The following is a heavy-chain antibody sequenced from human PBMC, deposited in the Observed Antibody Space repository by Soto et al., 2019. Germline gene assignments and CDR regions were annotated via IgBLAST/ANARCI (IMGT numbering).Heavy chain of an antibody. CDR3: ASLGYCISTSCRPFDY. CDR2: ISYDGSNK. D-gene: IGHD2-2*01. CDR1: GFTFSSYA. V-gene: IGHV3-30-3*01. J-gene: IGHJ4*02. Sequence: VQLVESGGGVVQPGRSLRLSCAASGFTFSSYAMHWVRQAPGKGLEWVAVISYDGSNKYYADSVKGRFTISRDNSKNTLYLQMNSLRAEDTAVYYCASLGYCISTSCRPFDYWGQGTLVTVSS.